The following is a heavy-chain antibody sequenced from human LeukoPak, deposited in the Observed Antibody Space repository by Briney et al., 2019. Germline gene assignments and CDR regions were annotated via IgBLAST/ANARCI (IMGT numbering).Heavy chain of an antibody. J-gene: IGHJ4*02. CDR2: IHYDGINK. CDR3: AKASYSGYDPIDS. CDR1: GFTFSSYG. Sequence: GGSLRIPCAASGFTFSSYGMHWVRQAPGKGLEWVTFIHYDGINKYYTDSVKGRFAISRDISKNTLYLQMNSLRAEDTAVYFCAKASYSGYDPIDSWGQGTLVTVSS. V-gene: IGHV3-30*02. D-gene: IGHD5-12*01.